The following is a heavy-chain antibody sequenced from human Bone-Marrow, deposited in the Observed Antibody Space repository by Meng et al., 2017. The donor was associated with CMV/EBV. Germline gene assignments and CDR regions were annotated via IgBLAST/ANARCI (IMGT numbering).Heavy chain of an antibody. CDR2: ISYDGSNK. J-gene: IGHJ6*02. Sequence: LALTFAASGFTFSSYAMHWVRQAPGKGLEWVAVISYDGSNKYYADSVKGRFTISRDNSKNTLYLQMNSLRAEDTAVYYCVKDGIAARPSLKANYYYGMDVWGQGTTVTVSS. V-gene: IGHV3-30*04. CDR1: GFTFSSYA. D-gene: IGHD6-6*01. CDR3: VKDGIAARPSLKANYYYGMDV.